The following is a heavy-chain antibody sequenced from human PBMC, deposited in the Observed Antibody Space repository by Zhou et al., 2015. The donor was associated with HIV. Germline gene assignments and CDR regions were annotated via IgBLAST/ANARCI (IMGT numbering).Heavy chain of an antibody. Sequence: LVQSGTEVRKPGSSVKVSCKASGGTFSGSDLSWVRQAPGQGLEWMGRITPMFDIHNYAEKFRARLTITVDRHTSAAYMELSSLTSEDAAVYFCARSNMNHDYAFDLWGQGTKVIVSS. CDR1: GGTFSGSD. CDR3: ARSNMNHDYAFDL. CDR2: ITPMFDIH. D-gene: IGHD3-16*01. J-gene: IGHJ3*01. V-gene: IGHV1-69*17.